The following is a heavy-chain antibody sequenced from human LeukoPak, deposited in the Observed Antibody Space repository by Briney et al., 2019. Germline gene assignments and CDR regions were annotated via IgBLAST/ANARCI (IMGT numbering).Heavy chain of an antibody. CDR1: GFTFSSYAM. CDR3: SRESGAFCPFGY. V-gene: IGHV4-4*02. J-gene: IGHJ4*02. D-gene: IGHD1-26*01. Sequence: TGGSLRLSCAASGFTFSSYAMSWVRQPPGQGLEWIGEISLTGETNYNPSLNGRVTMSLDESRNQLSLDLTSVTAADTAIYYCSRESGAFCPFGYWGQGTLVIVPP. CDR2: ISLTGET.